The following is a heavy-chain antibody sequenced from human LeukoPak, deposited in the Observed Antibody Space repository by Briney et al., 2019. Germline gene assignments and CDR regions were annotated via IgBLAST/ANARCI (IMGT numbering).Heavy chain of an antibody. CDR2: IYYSGST. D-gene: IGHD4-23*01. V-gene: IGHV4-31*03. Sequence: SETLSLTCTVSGGSIGSGGYYWGWIRQHPGKGLEWIGHIYYSGSTSYNSSLKSRVSISVDMSKSQFSLNLSSVTAADTAVYYCARRSDYSGSFDYWGQGTLVTVSS. J-gene: IGHJ4*02. CDR3: ARRSDYSGSFDY. CDR1: GGSIGSGGYY.